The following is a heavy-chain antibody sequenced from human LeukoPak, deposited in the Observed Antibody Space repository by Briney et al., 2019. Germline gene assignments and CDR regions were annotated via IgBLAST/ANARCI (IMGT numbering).Heavy chain of an antibody. CDR2: INHSGST. D-gene: IGHD5-18*01. J-gene: IGHJ5*02. Sequence: SETLSLTCAVYGGSFSGYYWSWIRQPPGKGLEWIGEINHSGSTNYNPSLKSRVTISVDTSKSQFSLKLSSVTAADTAVYYYARAMKRGYSYGRIWFDPWGQGTLVTVSS. CDR1: GGSFSGYY. V-gene: IGHV4-34*01. CDR3: ARAMKRGYSYGRIWFDP.